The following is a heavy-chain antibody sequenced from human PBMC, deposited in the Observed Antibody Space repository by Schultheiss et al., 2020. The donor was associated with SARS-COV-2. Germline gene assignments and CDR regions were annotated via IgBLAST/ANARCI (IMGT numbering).Heavy chain of an antibody. J-gene: IGHJ6*02. CDR3: ARELFGVGPYYYYGMDV. V-gene: IGHV3-30*04. Sequence: GGSLRLSCAASGFTFISYAMHWVRQAPGKGLEWVAAISHDGSNKYYADSVKGRFTISRDNSKNTLYVRVNSLRVEDTAVYYCARELFGVGPYYYYGMDVWGQGTTVTVSS. D-gene: IGHD3-3*01. CDR2: ISHDGSNK. CDR1: GFTFISYA.